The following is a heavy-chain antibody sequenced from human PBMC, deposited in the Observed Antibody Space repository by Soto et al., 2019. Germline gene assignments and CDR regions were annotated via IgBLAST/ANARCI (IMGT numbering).Heavy chain of an antibody. CDR3: ARLFTVTTDYYFGMDV. J-gene: IGHJ6*02. D-gene: IGHD3-10*01. CDR2: IHSDGSS. Sequence: VQLREAGPGLVKPSETLSLSCIVSGVSITGSYWSWVRQPAGKRLEWIGRIHSDGSSNYNPSLNGRLTMSLDRSKNQFSLNLRSVTAADTAIYFCARLFTVTTDYYFGMDVWGQGTTGTVSS. V-gene: IGHV4-4*07. CDR1: GVSITGSY.